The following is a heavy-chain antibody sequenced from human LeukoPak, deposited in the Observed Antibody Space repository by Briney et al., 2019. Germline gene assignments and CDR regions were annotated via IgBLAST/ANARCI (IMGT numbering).Heavy chain of an antibody. J-gene: IGHJ4*02. CDR3: ARAVRNTIWENFYFDY. CDR1: GGSFRDYY. Sequence: SETLSLTCAVYGGSFRDYYWSWIRQTPGKGLEWIGEINHSGSTNYNPSLKSRVTISVDTSKTQFSLKLTSVTAADTAVYYCARAVRNTIWENFYFDYWGQGNMVTVSS. D-gene: IGHD3-3*01. V-gene: IGHV4-34*01. CDR2: INHSGST.